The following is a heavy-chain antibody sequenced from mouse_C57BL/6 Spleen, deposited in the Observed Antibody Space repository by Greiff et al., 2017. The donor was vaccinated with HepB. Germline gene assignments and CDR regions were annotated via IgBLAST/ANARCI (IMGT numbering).Heavy chain of an antibody. CDR2: INPNNGGT. D-gene: IGHD4-1*01. V-gene: IGHV1-26*01. CDR3: ARSPLTGTDYFDY. J-gene: IGHJ2*01. Sequence: VQLQQSGPELVKPGASVKISCKASGYTFTDYYMNWVKQSHGKSLEWIGDINPNNGGTSYNQKFKGKATLTVDKSSSTAYMELRSLTSEDSAVYYCARSPLTGTDYFDYWGQGTTLTVSS. CDR1: GYTFTDYY.